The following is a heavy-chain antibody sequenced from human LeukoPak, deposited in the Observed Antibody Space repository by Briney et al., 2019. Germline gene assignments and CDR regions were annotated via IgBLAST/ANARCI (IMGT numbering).Heavy chain of an antibody. D-gene: IGHD4-11*01. CDR1: GGSISSGSYY. V-gene: IGHV4-61*02. J-gene: IGHJ6*03. CDR3: ARDDYSNLGDYYYMDV. Sequence: PSQTLSLTCTVSGGSISSGSYYWSWIRQPAGKGLEWIGRIYTSGSTNYNPSLKSRVTISVDTSKNQFSLKLSSVTAADTAVYYCARDDYSNLGDYYYMDVWGKGTTVTVSS. CDR2: IYTSGST.